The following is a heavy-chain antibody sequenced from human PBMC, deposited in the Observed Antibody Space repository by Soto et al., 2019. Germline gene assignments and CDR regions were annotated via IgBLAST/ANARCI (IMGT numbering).Heavy chain of an antibody. D-gene: IGHD6-13*01. V-gene: IGHV4-59*01. CDR2: VYNSGST. Sequence: WTWHRQPPGKGLEWIGYVYNSGSTNYNPSLKSRVTISEDTSKSQFSLKVNSMTAADTAVYYCARYRREAVAGYTLDNWGQGILVTVSS. J-gene: IGHJ4*02. CDR3: ARYRREAVAGYTLDN.